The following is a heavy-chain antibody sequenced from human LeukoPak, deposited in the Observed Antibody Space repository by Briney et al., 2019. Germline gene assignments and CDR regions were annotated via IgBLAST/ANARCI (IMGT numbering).Heavy chain of an antibody. D-gene: IGHD3-10*01. CDR2: INPSGGST. CDR3: AREVSMVRGVIIVNWFDP. V-gene: IGHV1-46*03. J-gene: IGHJ5*02. Sequence: ASXXVSCKASGYTFTSYYMHWVRQAHGQGLEWMGIINPSGGSTSYAQKFQGRVTMSSDTSTTTVYMELSSLRSEDTAVYYCAREVSMVRGVIIVNWFDPWGQGTLVTVSS. CDR1: GYTFTSYY.